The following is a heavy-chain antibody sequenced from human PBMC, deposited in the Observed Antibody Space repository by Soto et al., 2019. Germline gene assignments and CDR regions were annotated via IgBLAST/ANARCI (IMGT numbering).Heavy chain of an antibody. CDR1: GYTFTDFY. D-gene: IGHD1-26*01. CDR2: INPNSGGT. Sequence: SVKVSCKTSGYTFTDFYMHWVRQAPGQGLEWMGWINPNSGGTKYAQNFQGWVTMTRDTSISTDYMELSRLTSDDTAVYYCARGGWELTPTDAFDIWGHGKMVTVSS. V-gene: IGHV1-2*04. CDR3: ARGGWELTPTDAFDI. J-gene: IGHJ3*02.